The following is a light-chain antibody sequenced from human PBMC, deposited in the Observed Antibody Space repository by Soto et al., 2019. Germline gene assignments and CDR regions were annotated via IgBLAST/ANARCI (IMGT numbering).Light chain of an antibody. J-gene: IGLJ1*01. CDR3: SSYTITTTYV. V-gene: IGLV2-14*01. Sequence: QSALTQPASVSGSPGQSITISCTGTNSDVGAYNSVSWYQQYPGKVPKVLIYEVSTRPSGVSHRFSGSKSGNTASLTISGLQDEDEADYYCSSYTITTTYVFGTGTKLTVL. CDR2: EVS. CDR1: NSDVGAYNS.